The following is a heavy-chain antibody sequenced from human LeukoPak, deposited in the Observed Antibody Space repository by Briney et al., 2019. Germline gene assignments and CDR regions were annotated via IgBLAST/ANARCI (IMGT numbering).Heavy chain of an antibody. CDR1: GYTFTSYG. D-gene: IGHD6-19*01. CDR2: ISAYNGNT. V-gene: IGHV1-18*01. J-gene: IGHJ4*02. CDR3: ARVGYSSGWLGYFDY. Sequence: GASVKVSCKASGYTFTSYGISWVRQAPRQGLEWMGWISAYNGNTNYAQKLQGRVTMTTDTSTSTAYMELRSLRSDDTAVYYCARVGYSSGWLGYFDYWGQGTLVTVSS.